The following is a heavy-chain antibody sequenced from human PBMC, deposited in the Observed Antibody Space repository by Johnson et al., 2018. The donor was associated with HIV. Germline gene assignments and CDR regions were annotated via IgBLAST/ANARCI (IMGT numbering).Heavy chain of an antibody. CDR3: VTADRGSA. Sequence: EVQLVESGGGVVQPGTSLRLSCAASGFTLSNHWMSWVRQAPGKGLEYVANVNQDGSAKFYVDSVKGRFTISRDNAKNSLYLQMNSLRDEDTAVYYCVTADRGSAWGQGTTVTVSS. J-gene: IGHJ3*01. CDR1: GFTLSNHW. CDR2: VNQDGSAK. V-gene: IGHV3-7*05. D-gene: IGHD1-26*01.